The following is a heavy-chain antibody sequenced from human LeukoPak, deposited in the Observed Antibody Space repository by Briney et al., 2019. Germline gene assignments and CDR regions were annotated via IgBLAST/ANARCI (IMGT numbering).Heavy chain of an antibody. V-gene: IGHV1-46*01. J-gene: IGHJ4*02. D-gene: IGHD2-8*02. CDR3: AGGTAATQDGRSSPSGY. CDR1: GYTFTSYY. Sequence: GASVNVSCKASGYTFTSYYMHWVRQAPGQGLEWMGIINPSGGSTSYAQKFQGRVTMTRDTSTSTVYMELSSLRSEDTAVYYCAGGTAATQDGRSSPSGYWGQGTLVTVSS. CDR2: INPSGGST.